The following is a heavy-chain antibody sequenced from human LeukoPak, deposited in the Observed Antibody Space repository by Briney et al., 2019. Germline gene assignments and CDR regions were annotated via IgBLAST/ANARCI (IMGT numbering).Heavy chain of an antibody. CDR2: IRYDGSNK. J-gene: IGHJ2*01. CDR3: AKDGGLSGIFGVVIIPGWYFDL. D-gene: IGHD3-3*01. Sequence: GGSLRLSCAASGFTFSSYGMHWVRQAPGKGLEWVAFIRYDGSNKYYADSVKGRFTISRDNSKNTLYLQMNSLRAEDTAVYYCAKDGGLSGIFGVVIIPGWYFDLWGRGTLVTVSS. V-gene: IGHV3-30*02. CDR1: GFTFSSYG.